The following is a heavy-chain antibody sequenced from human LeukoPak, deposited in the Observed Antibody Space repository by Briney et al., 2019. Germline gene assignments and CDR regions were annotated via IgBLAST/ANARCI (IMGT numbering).Heavy chain of an antibody. D-gene: IGHD5-12*01. V-gene: IGHV3-30*04. Sequence: GGSLRLSCAASGFTFSSYAMHWVRQAPGKGLEWVAVISFDGSTKYYANSVKGRFTISRDNSKNTLYLQMNSLRAEDTAVYYCARESDYDYGYYMDVWGKGTTVTVSS. CDR3: ARESDYDYGYYMDV. CDR1: GFTFSSYA. CDR2: ISFDGSTK. J-gene: IGHJ6*03.